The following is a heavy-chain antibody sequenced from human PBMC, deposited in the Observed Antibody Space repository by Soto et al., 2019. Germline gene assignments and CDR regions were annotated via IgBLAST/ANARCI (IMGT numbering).Heavy chain of an antibody. CDR1: GFSFSSYG. Sequence: QVHLVESGGGVVQPGRSLRLSCAASGFSFSSYGMHWVRQAPGKGLEWVALISYDGSNKFYADSVKGRFTISRDNSKNTLYLQVNSRRAEDTAVYYCAKDLFSGGSYPNWFDPWGQGTLVTVSS. CDR3: AKDLFSGGSYPNWFDP. CDR2: ISYDGSNK. V-gene: IGHV3-30*18. J-gene: IGHJ5*02. D-gene: IGHD1-26*01.